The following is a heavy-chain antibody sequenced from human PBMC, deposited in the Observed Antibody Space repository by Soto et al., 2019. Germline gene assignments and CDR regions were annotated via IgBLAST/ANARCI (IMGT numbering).Heavy chain of an antibody. V-gene: IGHV3-7*04. Sequence: GGSLRLSCAASGFTFSSYWMSWVRQAPGKGLEWVANIKQDGSEKYYVDSVKGRFTISRDNAKNSLYLQMNSLRAEDTAVYYCARVDILTGYYTVDYYYYGMDFWGQGTTVTVS. CDR3: ARVDILTGYYTVDYYYYGMDF. CDR2: IKQDGSEK. J-gene: IGHJ6*02. D-gene: IGHD3-9*01. CDR1: GFTFSSYW.